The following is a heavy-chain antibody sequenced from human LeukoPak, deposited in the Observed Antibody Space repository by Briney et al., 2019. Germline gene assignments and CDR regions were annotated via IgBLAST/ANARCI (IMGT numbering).Heavy chain of an antibody. CDR2: IYYSGST. CDR3: ARQYYSNYGDPGYYFDH. V-gene: IGHV4-39*01. D-gene: IGHD4-11*01. CDR1: GGSISSYY. Sequence: SETLSLTCTVSGGSISSYYWGWIRQPPGKGLEWIGSIYYSGSTYYNPSLKSRVTISVDTSKNQFSLKLSSVTAADTAVYYCARQYYSNYGDPGYYFDHWGQGTLVTVSS. J-gene: IGHJ4*02.